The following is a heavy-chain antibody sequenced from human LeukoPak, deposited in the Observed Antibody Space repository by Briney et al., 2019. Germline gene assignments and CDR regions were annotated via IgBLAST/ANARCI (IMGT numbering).Heavy chain of an antibody. Sequence: PGGSLRLSCAGSGFTFSSYAMSWVRQPPGKGLEWVSAISGSGGSTYYADSVKGRFTISRDNSKNTLYLQMNSLRAEDTAVYYCAKSTRRIPAATTGFDYWGQGTLVTVSS. J-gene: IGHJ4*02. D-gene: IGHD2-2*01. CDR1: GFTFSSYA. V-gene: IGHV3-23*01. CDR2: ISGSGGST. CDR3: AKSTRRIPAATTGFDY.